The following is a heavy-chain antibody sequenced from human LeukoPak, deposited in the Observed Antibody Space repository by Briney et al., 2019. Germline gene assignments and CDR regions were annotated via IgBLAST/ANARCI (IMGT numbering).Heavy chain of an antibody. D-gene: IGHD5-12*01. CDR1: GFTFGDYA. J-gene: IGHJ6*04. V-gene: IGHV3-49*04. CDR3: TRDDVDIVVTVGVYYGMEV. CDR2: IRSKAYGETT. Sequence: PGGPLRLSCPASGFTFGDYAMSWVRQAPGKGLDWVGFIRSKAYGETTEYAASAKGRFTISRDDSKSNAYLQINSLKSDDTALYYCTRDDVDIVVTVGVYYGMEVWGKGTTVTVPS.